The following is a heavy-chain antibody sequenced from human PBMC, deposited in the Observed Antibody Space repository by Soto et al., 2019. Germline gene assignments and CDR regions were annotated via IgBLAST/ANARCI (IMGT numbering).Heavy chain of an antibody. CDR1: GFTFDDYA. V-gene: IGHV3-9*01. D-gene: IGHD4-17*01. Sequence: EVQLVESGGGLVQPGRSLRLSCAASGFTFDDYAMHWVRQAPGKGLEWVSGISWNSGSIGYAASVKGRFTISRDNAKNSLYLQMDSLRAEDTALYYCAKEMDYGDYVFDYGVQGTLVTVSS. CDR3: AKEMDYGDYVFDY. J-gene: IGHJ4*02. CDR2: ISWNSGSI.